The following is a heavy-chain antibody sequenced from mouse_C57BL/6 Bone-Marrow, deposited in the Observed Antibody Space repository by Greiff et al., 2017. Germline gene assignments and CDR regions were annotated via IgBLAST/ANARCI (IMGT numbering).Heavy chain of an antibody. CDR2: IDPSDSYT. V-gene: IGHV1-59*01. J-gene: IGHJ4*01. CDR3: ARWRGYGSSYDYYAMDY. Sequence: VKLQQPGAELVRPGTSVKLSCKASGYTFTSYWMHWVKQRPGQGLEWIGVIDPSDSYTNYNQQFKGKATLTVDTSSSTAYMQLSSLTSEDSAVYYCARWRGYGSSYDYYAMDYWGQGTSVTVSS. D-gene: IGHD1-1*01. CDR1: GYTFTSYW.